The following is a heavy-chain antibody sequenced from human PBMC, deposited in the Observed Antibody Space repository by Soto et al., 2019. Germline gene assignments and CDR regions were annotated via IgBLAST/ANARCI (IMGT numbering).Heavy chain of an antibody. D-gene: IGHD3-22*01. V-gene: IGHV1-46*01. Sequence: QVQLVQSGAEVKKPGSSVKVSCKASGYTFTSSQIHWVRQAPGQGLEWMGIINPSGGSATYAQRLQGRVTMTTDTSTSTVYMELNSLTSEDTAMYYCARGWGYDSTDYYYAYWGQGTLVIVSS. CDR1: GYTFTSSQ. CDR2: INPSGGSA. CDR3: ARGWGYDSTDYYYAY. J-gene: IGHJ4*02.